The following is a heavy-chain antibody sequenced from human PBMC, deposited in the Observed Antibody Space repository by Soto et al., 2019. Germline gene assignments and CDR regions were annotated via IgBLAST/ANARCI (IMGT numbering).Heavy chain of an antibody. J-gene: IGHJ6*02. Sequence: GSLRLSCAASGFTFSSYEMNWVRQAPGQGLEWVSYISDSGGTVYYADSVKGRFTVSRDNAQNSVYLQMNSLRTEDTAVYYCARDLLHYDFWSGYSAYFYYGMDVWGPGTTVTVSS. CDR1: GFTFSSYE. D-gene: IGHD3-3*01. V-gene: IGHV3-48*03. CDR3: ARDLLHYDFWSGYSAYFYYGMDV. CDR2: ISDSGGTV.